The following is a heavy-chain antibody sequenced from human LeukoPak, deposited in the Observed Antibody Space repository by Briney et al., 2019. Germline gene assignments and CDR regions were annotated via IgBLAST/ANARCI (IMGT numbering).Heavy chain of an antibody. J-gene: IGHJ4*02. V-gene: IGHV1-69*05. CDR2: IIPIFGTA. CDR1: GGTFSSYA. D-gene: IGHD3-3*01. Sequence: SVKVSCKASGGTFSSYAISWVRQAPGQGLEWVGRIIPIFGTANCAQKFQGRVTITTDESTSTAYMELSSLRSEDTAVYYCASSHAFYRRLTTFVDYWGQGTLVTVSS. CDR3: ASSHAFYRRLTTFVDY.